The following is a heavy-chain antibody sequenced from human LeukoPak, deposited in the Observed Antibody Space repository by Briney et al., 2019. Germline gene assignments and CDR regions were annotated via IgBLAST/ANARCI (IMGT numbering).Heavy chain of an antibody. CDR3: ARMLRSNYYDSSGYLNY. Sequence: GGSLRLSCAASGFAFNNYVMTWVRQAPGKGLDWFSAISGSGDSTYYADSVKGRFTISRDNAKNSLYLQMNSLRAEDTAVYYCARMLRSNYYDSSGYLNYWGQGTLVTVSS. J-gene: IGHJ4*02. D-gene: IGHD3-22*01. CDR1: GFAFNNYV. CDR2: ISGSGDST. V-gene: IGHV3-23*01.